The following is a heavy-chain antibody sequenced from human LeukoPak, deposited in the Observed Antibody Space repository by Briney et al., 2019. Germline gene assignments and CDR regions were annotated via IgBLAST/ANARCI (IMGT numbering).Heavy chain of an antibody. CDR3: ARQGYSYDRGDYYYDGLDI. V-gene: IGHV3-21*01. D-gene: IGHD5-18*01. Sequence: GGSLRLSCAASGFTFSTYSMNWVRQAPGKGLEWVPSISHSSSYISYADSVKGRFTISRDNAKNSLYVQMNSLRAEDTAVYYCARQGYSYDRGDYYYDGLDIWGQGTTVTVSS. J-gene: IGHJ6*02. CDR1: GFTFSTYS. CDR2: ISHSSSYI.